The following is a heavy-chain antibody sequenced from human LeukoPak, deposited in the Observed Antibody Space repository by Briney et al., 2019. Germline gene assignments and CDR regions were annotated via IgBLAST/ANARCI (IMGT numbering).Heavy chain of an antibody. D-gene: IGHD6-13*01. CDR2: IDHSGST. V-gene: IGHV4-34*01. CDR3: ARGIPRSFIAAAGTFDY. Sequence: PSETLSLTCAVYSGSFSGYYWSWIRQPPGKGLEWIGEIDHSGSTNYNPSLKSRVTISVDTSKNQFTLKLSSVTAADTAVYYCARGIPRSFIAAAGTFDYWGQGTLVTVSS. J-gene: IGHJ4*02. CDR1: SGSFSGYY.